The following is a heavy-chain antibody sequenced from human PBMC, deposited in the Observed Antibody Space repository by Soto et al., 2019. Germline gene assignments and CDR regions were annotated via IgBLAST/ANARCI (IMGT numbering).Heavy chain of an antibody. CDR2: INPNSGGT. CDR1: GYTFTGYY. V-gene: IGHV1-2*04. J-gene: IGHJ5*02. CDR3: ARGGPCTNGVCYTGWFDP. Sequence: ASVKVSCKASGYTFTGYYMHWVRQAPGQGLEWMGWINPNSGGTNYAQKFQGWVTMTRDTSISTAYMELSRLRSDDTAVYYCARGGPCTNGVCYTGWFDPWGQGNMVTV. D-gene: IGHD2-8*01.